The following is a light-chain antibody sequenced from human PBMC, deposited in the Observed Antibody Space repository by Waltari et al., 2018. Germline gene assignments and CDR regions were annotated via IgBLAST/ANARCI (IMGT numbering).Light chain of an antibody. CDR2: AAS. CDR1: QGISNC. Sequence: DILMTQSPSSLSASVGDRVTITCRASQGISNCLNWYQQKPGKAPNLLIYAASSLETGVPSRFSGSGSGTEFTLTISSLQPDDFATYYCQQYNSFWTFGQGTKVEIK. J-gene: IGKJ1*01. CDR3: QQYNSFWT. V-gene: IGKV1-NL1*01.